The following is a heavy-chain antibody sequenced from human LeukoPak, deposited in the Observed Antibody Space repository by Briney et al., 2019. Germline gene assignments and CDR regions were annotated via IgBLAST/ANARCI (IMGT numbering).Heavy chain of an antibody. V-gene: IGHV3-7*01. CDR3: ARLTYYYDSSGYIAKYYFDY. J-gene: IGHJ4*02. D-gene: IGHD3-22*01. Sequence: GGSLRLSCAASGFTFSSYWMSWVRQAPGKGLEWVANIKQDGSEKYYVDSVKGRFTISRDNAKNSLYLQMNSLRAEDTAVYYCARLTYYYDSSGYIAKYYFDYWGQGTLVTVSS. CDR2: IKQDGSEK. CDR1: GFTFSSYW.